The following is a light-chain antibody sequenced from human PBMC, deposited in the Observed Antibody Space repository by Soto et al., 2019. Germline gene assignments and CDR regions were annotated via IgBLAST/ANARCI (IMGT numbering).Light chain of an antibody. CDR3: HQSYSTPLT. Sequence: DIHVTQSPSSLSASVGYVVTITCRASQSISSYISWFQQKPGKAPNLLIYAASRLESGVPSRFSGDGYGADFTLTISSLQPEDFATYFCHQSYSTPLTFGQGTKVDI. CDR1: QSISSY. CDR2: AAS. V-gene: IGKV1-39*01. J-gene: IGKJ1*01.